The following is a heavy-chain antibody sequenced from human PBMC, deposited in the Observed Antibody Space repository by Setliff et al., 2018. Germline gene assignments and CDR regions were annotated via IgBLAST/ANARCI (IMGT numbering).Heavy chain of an antibody. V-gene: IGHV4-34*01. D-gene: IGHD2-15*01. Sequence: SETLSLTCAVYGGSFSGYYWSWIRQPPGKGLEWIGEINHSGSTNYNQSLKSRVTLSVGTSKNQFSLQLTSVTAADTAIYYCARGGGSVLPNYYYFNYMDVWGKGPRSP. CDR3: ARGGGSVLPNYYYFNYMDV. CDR1: GGSFSGYY. CDR2: INHSGST. J-gene: IGHJ6*03.